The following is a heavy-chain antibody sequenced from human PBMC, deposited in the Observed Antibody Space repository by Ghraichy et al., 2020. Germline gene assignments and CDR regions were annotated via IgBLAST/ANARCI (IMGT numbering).Heavy chain of an antibody. Sequence: SETLSLTCTVSGGSVSSGSYYWSWIRQPPGKGLEWIGYIYYSGSTNYNPSLKSRVTISVDTSKNQFSLKLSSVTAADTAVYYCASGHWYSSGWYEGDYWGQGTLVTVSS. CDR2: IYYSGST. CDR1: GGSVSSGSYY. D-gene: IGHD6-19*01. J-gene: IGHJ4*02. V-gene: IGHV4-61*01. CDR3: ASGHWYSSGWYEGDY.